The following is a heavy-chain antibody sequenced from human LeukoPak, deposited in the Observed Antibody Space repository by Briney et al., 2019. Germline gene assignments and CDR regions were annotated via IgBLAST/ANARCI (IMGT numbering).Heavy chain of an antibody. J-gene: IGHJ4*02. CDR2: INSDGSST. CDR1: GFTFSSYW. D-gene: IGHD2-15*01. CDR3: ARGYCSGGSCYGYFDY. V-gene: IGHV3-74*01. Sequence: GGSLRLSCAASGFTFSSYWMHWVRQAPGKGLVWVSRINSDGSSTSYADSVKGRFTVSRDNAKNTLYLQMNSLRAEDTAVYYCARGYCSGGSCYGYFDYWGQGTLVTVSS.